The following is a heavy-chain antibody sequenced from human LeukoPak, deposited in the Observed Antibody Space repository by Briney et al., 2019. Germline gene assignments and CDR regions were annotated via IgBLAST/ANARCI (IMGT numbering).Heavy chain of an antibody. CDR2: IYYSGST. CDR1: GGSISSSSYY. D-gene: IGHD6-13*01. Sequence: SETLSLTCTVSGGSISSSSYYWGWIRQPPGKGLEWIGSIYYSGSTYYNPSLKSRVTISVDTSKNQFSLKLSSVTAADTAVYYCASLPVGAAAGSRPFDYWGQGTLVTVSS. CDR3: ASLPVGAAAGSRPFDY. J-gene: IGHJ4*02. V-gene: IGHV4-39*01.